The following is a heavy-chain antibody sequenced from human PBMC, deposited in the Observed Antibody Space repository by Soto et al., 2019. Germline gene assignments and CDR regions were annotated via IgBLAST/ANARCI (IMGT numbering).Heavy chain of an antibody. V-gene: IGHV1-69*12. CDR2: IIPIFGTA. J-gene: IGHJ4*02. D-gene: IGHD1-26*01. CDR3: AGDSARTVGATGPFDF. Sequence: QVQLVQSGAEVKKPGSSVKVSCKASGGTFSSYAISWVRQAPGQGLEWMGGIIPIFGTANYAQKFQGRVTITGDESHSKAYMGLRSLGSEDTAVYYCAGDSARTVGATGPFDFWGQGTLVTVSS. CDR1: GGTFSSYA.